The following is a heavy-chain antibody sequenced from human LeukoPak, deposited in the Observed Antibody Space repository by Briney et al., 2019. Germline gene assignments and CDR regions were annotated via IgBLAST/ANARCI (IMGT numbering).Heavy chain of an antibody. CDR2: ISGSGQNT. CDR1: GFTFSDYA. V-gene: IGHV3-23*01. Sequence: GGSLRLSCAASGFTFSDYAMSWVRQAPGKGPQWVSAISGSGQNTYYTNSLKGRFTISRDNSKNTLYLHMNSLRAEDTAVYYCAKTSPHKYCSGGTCFLGDSDYWGQGTQVIVSS. CDR3: AKTSPHKYCSGGTCFLGDSDY. J-gene: IGHJ4*02. D-gene: IGHD2-15*01.